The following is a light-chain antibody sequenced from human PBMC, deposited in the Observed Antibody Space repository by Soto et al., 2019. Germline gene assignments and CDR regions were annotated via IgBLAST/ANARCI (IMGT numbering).Light chain of an antibody. CDR2: DAS. J-gene: IGKJ1*01. CDR3: QQYDNLPTWT. CDR1: QDISNY. V-gene: IGKV1-33*01. Sequence: DIQMTQSPSSLSASVGDRVTITCQASQDISNYLNWYQQKPGKAPKLLIYDASNLETGVPSRFSGSGSGTDFTFTISSLQPEDIATYCCQQYDNLPTWTFGQGTKVEIK.